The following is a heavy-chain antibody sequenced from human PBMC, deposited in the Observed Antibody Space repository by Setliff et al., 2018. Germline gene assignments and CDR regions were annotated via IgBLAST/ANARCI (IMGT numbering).Heavy chain of an antibody. V-gene: IGHV3-7*01. CDR1: GFSFSNYW. CDR3: ARLRKDYGDYYYFDY. J-gene: IGHJ4*02. D-gene: IGHD4-17*01. CDR2: IKQDGSEK. Sequence: PGGSLRLSCVASGFSFSNYWMNWVRQAPGKGLEWVANIKQDGSEKNYVDSVKGRFTISRDNAMNSLYLQMNSLRVADTAVYYCARLRKDYGDYYYFDYWGQGTLVTVSS.